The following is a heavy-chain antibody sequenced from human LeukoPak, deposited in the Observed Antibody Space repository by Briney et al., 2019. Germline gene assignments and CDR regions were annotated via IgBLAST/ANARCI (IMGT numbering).Heavy chain of an antibody. V-gene: IGHV3-11*05. CDR1: GFTFSDYY. CDR2: ISSSSSYT. CDR3: ARDRGGGNWNDFDY. J-gene: IGHJ4*02. D-gene: IGHD1-20*01. Sequence: PGGSLRLSCAASGFTFSDYYMSWIRQAPGKGLDLVSYISSSSSYTNYANSVKGRFTISRDNAKNSLYLQMHSLVADAPAADYFARDRGGGNWNDFDYWGQGTLVTVSS.